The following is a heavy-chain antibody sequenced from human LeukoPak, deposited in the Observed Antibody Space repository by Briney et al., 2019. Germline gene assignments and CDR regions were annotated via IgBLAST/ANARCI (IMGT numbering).Heavy chain of an antibody. CDR2: IIPILGIA. D-gene: IGHD6-19*01. V-gene: IGHV1-69*02. CDR3: ARNIFKSSGWYPLDY. CDR1: GGTFSSYT. J-gene: IGHJ4*02. Sequence: ASVKVSCKASGGTFSSYTISWVRQAPGQGLEWMGRIIPILGIANYAQKFQGRVTITADKSTSTAYMELSSLRSEDTAVYYCARNIFKSSGWYPLDYWGQGTLVTVSS.